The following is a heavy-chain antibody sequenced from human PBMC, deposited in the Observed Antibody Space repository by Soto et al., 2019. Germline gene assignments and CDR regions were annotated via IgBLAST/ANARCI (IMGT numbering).Heavy chain of an antibody. CDR2: ISGSGGST. D-gene: IGHD2-21*02. J-gene: IGHJ4*02. CDR1: GFTFSSYA. V-gene: IGHV3-23*01. CDR3: AKDPTIVVVTAIQDY. Sequence: EVQLLESGGGLVQPGGSLRLSCAASGFTFSSYAMSWVRQAPGKGLEWVSAISGSGGSTYYADSVKGRFTISRDNSKATRYLQMNSLRAEDTAVYYCAKDPTIVVVTAIQDYWGQGTLGTVSS.